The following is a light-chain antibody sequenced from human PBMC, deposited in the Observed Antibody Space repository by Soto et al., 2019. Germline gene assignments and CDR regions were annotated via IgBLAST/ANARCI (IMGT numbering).Light chain of an antibody. V-gene: IGKV3-20*01. CDR1: QSVSSSY. CDR2: DAS. J-gene: IGKJ1*01. Sequence: EIVMTQSPGTLSLSPGERATLSCRASQSVSSSYLAWYQQKPGQAPRLLIYDASSRATGIPDRFSGSGSGTDFTLTISRLEPEDFAVYYCQQYGSSLPWTFGQGTK. CDR3: QQYGSSLPWT.